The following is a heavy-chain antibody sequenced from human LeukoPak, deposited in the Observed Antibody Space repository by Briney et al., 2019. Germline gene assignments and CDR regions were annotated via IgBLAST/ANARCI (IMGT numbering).Heavy chain of an antibody. J-gene: IGHJ4*02. CDR3: ARPDYFASHD. D-gene: IGHD2/OR15-2a*01. Sequence: GESLKISFKASGXNFPKSWIGWVRQMPGKGLEWMAIVYPDDSRTKYSPSFQGQVTISADRSINTAYLQWNSLRASDTAMYYCARPDYFASHDWGQGTLVTVSS. CDR2: VYPDDSRT. V-gene: IGHV5-51*01. CDR1: GXNFPKSW.